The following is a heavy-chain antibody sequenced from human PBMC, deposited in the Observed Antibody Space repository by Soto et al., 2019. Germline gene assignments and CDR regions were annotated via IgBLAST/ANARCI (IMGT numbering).Heavy chain of an antibody. D-gene: IGHD1-26*01. Sequence: GGSLRLSCAASGFTFSTYWMSWVRQAPGKGPEWVASIKQDGSEKYYMDSVKGRFTISKDNAKKSLYLQMNSLRVEDTAVYYCAREVRATFDPWGQGPLVTVSS. CDR3: AREVRATFDP. V-gene: IGHV3-7*01. CDR1: GFTFSTYW. CDR2: IKQDGSEK. J-gene: IGHJ5*02.